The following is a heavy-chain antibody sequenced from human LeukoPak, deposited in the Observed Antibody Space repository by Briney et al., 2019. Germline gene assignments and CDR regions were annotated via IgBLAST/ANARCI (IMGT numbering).Heavy chain of an antibody. CDR1: GGSISSSSYY. Sequence: SETLSLTCTVSGGSISSSSYYWGWIRQPPGKGLEWIGSMYYTGSTYYNPTLKSRVTISVDTSKNQVSLMLSSVTAADTAVYYCARHLRYSSFDYRGQGTLVTVSS. J-gene: IGHJ4*02. V-gene: IGHV4-39*01. CDR2: MYYTGST. D-gene: IGHD6-13*01. CDR3: ARHLRYSSFDY.